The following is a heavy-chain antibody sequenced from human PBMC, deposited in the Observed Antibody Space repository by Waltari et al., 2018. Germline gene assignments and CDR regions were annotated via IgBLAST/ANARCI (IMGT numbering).Heavy chain of an antibody. CDR3: ARVSTNNGPGDLDY. CDR2: VSGYNGDT. D-gene: IGHD2-8*01. CDR1: GYTFKSSA. J-gene: IGHJ4*02. Sequence: VQLVQSETEVKKPGASVMVSCKNSGYTFKSSAFSWVRQAPGQGLEWMGWVSGYNGDTFYAQNFQDRLTMTTETSTTTTYMELRNLRSDDTAIYYCARVSTNNGPGDLDYWGQGTLVTVSA. V-gene: IGHV1-18*01.